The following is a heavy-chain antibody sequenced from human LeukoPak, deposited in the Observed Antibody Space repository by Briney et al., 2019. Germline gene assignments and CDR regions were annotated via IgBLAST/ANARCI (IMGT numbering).Heavy chain of an antibody. CDR3: ARDLTLYSSSGYNWFDP. CDR1: GGSISSSNW. D-gene: IGHD6-13*01. CDR2: IYHSGST. J-gene: IGHJ5*02. Sequence: SETLSLTCAVSGGSISSSNWWSWVRQPPGKGLEWIGEIYHSGSTNYNPSLKSRVTISVDRSKNQFSLKLSSVTPEDTAVYYCARDLTLYSSSGYNWFDPWGQGTLVTVSS. V-gene: IGHV4-4*02.